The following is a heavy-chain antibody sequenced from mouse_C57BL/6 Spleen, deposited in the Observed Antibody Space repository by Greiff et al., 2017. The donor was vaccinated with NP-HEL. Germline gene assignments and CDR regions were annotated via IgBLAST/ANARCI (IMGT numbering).Heavy chain of an antibody. CDR3: ARGDGYPFAY. CDR2: IDPEDGET. J-gene: IGHJ3*01. V-gene: IGHV14-2*01. D-gene: IGHD2-3*01. CDR1: GYTFTSYW. Sequence: EVQLQQPGAELVKPGASVKLSCKASGYTFTSYWMHWVKQRPGQGLEWIGMIDPEDGETKYAPKFQGKATITADTSSNTAYLQLSSLTSEDTAVYYCARGDGYPFAYWGQGTLVTVSA.